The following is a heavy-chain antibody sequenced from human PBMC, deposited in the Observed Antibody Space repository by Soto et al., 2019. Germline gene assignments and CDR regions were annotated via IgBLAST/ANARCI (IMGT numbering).Heavy chain of an antibody. CDR2: ISWNSGSI. J-gene: IGHJ4*02. CDR1: GFTFDDYA. V-gene: IGHV3-9*01. D-gene: IGHD3-3*01. Sequence: GGSLRLSCAASGFTFDDYAMHWVRQAPGKGLEWVSGISWNSGSIGYADSVKGRFTISRDNAKNSLYLQMNSLRAEDTALYYCAKGDFWSGYYVHLDYWGQGTLVTVSS. CDR3: AKGDFWSGYYVHLDY.